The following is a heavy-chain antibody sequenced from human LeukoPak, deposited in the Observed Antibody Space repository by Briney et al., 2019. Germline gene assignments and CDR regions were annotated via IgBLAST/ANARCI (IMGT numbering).Heavy chain of an antibody. CDR1: GFNFSSYA. CDR2: ISGNGGST. V-gene: IGHV3-23*01. CDR3: AKESPRFDY. J-gene: IGHJ4*02. Sequence: SGGSLRLSCAASGFNFSSYAMSWVRQAPGKGLEWVSVISGNGGSTHYADSVKGRFTISRDNSKNTLYLQMNSLRAEDTAVYYCAKESPRFDYWGQGTLVTVSS.